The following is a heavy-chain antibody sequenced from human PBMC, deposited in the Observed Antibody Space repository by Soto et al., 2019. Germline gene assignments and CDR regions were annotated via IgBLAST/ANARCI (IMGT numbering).Heavy chain of an antibody. CDR1: GYTFTSSG. J-gene: IGHJ6*02. CDR2: ISGYNGNT. V-gene: IGHV1-18*01. Sequence: QVQLVQSGGEVKKPGASVKVSCKASGYTFTSSGFSWVRQAPGQGLEWMGWISGYNGNTKYEQKFQDRVSMTTDSSTSTPSMELRSLRSDDTAVYYCARAGEVPYYYYGMDVWGQGTTVIVSS. D-gene: IGHD3-10*01. CDR3: ARAGEVPYYYYGMDV.